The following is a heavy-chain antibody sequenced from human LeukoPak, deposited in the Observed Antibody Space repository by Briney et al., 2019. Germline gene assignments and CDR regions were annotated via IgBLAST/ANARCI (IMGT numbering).Heavy chain of an antibody. CDR2: ISGSGGST. CDR3: ARGGVMLYYYGMDV. CDR1: GFTFSSYA. V-gene: IGHV3-23*01. D-gene: IGHD3-16*01. Sequence: GGSLRLSCAASGFTFSSYAMSWVRQAPGKGLEWVSAISGSGGSTYYADSVKGRFTISRDNAKNSLYLQMNSLRAEDTAVYYCARGGVMLYYYGMDVWGQGTTVTVSS. J-gene: IGHJ6*02.